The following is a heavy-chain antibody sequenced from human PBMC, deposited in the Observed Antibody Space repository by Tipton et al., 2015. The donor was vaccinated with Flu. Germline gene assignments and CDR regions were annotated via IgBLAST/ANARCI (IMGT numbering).Heavy chain of an antibody. D-gene: IGHD6-6*01. CDR1: GFTFSSYA. CDR3: ARDPSIVSSSTPYYYYYYYMDV. Sequence: GSLRLSCAASGFTFSSYAMSWVRQAPGKGLEWVSAISGSGGSTYYADSVKGRFTISRDNSKNTLYLQMNSLRAEDTAVYYCARDPSIVSSSTPYYYYYYYMDVWGKGTTVTVSS. V-gene: IGHV3-23*01. CDR2: ISGSGGST. J-gene: IGHJ6*03.